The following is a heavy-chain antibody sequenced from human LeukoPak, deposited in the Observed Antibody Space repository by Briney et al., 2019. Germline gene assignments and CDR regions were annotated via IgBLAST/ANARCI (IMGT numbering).Heavy chain of an antibody. J-gene: IGHJ4*02. V-gene: IGHV3-21*01. CDR3: ARDRXIGXSXGSGNYYFDY. Sequence: GGSLRLSCAASGFTFSSYSMNWVRQAPGKGLEWVSSISSSSSYIYYADSVKGRFTISRDNAKNSLYLQMNSLRAEDTAVYYCARDRXIGXSXGSGNYYFDYWGQGTLVTVSS. CDR2: ISSSSSYI. D-gene: IGHD5-18*01. CDR1: GFTFSSYS.